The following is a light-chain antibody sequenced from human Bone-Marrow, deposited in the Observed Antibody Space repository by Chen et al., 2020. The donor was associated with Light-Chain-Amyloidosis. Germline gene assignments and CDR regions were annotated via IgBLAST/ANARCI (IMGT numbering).Light chain of an antibody. CDR3: QPADSSSTYEVI. J-gene: IGLJ2*01. CDR1: DLPTKY. Sequence: SYELTQPPSVSVSPGQTARITCSGDDLPTKYAYWYQQKPGQAPVLVIHRDTERPSGISERRSGSSSGTKATLTISGVQAEDEADYHCQPADSSSTYEVIFGGGTKLTVL. V-gene: IGLV3-25*03. CDR2: RDT.